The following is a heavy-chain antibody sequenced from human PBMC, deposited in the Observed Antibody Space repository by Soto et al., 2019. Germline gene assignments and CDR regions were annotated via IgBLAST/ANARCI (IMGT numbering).Heavy chain of an antibody. V-gene: IGHV5-51*01. CDR2: IYPGDSDT. Sequence: GESLKISCKGSGYSFTSYWIGWVRQMPGKGLEWMGIIYPGDSDTRYSPSFQGQVTISADKSISTAYLQWSSLKASDTAVYFWAREGNLGRWIQPLDSWGQGSLVTVSS. J-gene: IGHJ4*02. D-gene: IGHD2-2*03. CDR1: GYSFTSYW. CDR3: AREGNLGRWIQPLDS.